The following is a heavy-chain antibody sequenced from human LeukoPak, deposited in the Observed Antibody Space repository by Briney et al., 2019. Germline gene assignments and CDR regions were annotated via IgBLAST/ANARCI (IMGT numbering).Heavy chain of an antibody. V-gene: IGHV3-64*01. D-gene: IGHD3-10*01. CDR1: GFTFSSYA. Sequence: GGSLRLSCAASGFTFSSYAMHWVRQAPGKGLEYVSAISSNGGSTYYANSVKGRFTISRDNSKNTLYLQMGSLRAEDMAVYYCARGSRGFDYWGQGTLVTVSS. CDR2: ISSNGGST. CDR3: ARGSRGFDY. J-gene: IGHJ4*02.